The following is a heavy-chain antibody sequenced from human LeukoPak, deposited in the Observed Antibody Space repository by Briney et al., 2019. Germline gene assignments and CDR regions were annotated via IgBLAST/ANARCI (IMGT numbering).Heavy chain of an antibody. CDR2: ISRSSTTM. V-gene: IGHV3-11*01. Sequence: GGSLRLSCAASGFPFSDYYMSWIRQAPGKGLEWVSYISRSSTTMFYADSVKGRFSISRDHAKNSLFLHMNNLSAEDTAVYYSASRIGAASGTVFDSWGRGTLVTVSS. CDR3: ASRIGAASGTVFDS. J-gene: IGHJ4*02. D-gene: IGHD6-13*01. CDR1: GFPFSDYY.